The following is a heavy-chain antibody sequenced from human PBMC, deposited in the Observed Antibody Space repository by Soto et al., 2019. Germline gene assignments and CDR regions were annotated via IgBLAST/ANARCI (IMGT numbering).Heavy chain of an antibody. CDR1: GDSISRIDYY. CDR2: IYFRGNA. J-gene: IGHJ3*02. Sequence: TLSLTCSVSGDSISRIDYYWTWIRQHPEKGLEWIGNIYFRGNAYYSPSLESRLTISVDTSKNQFSLKLTSVTAADTAVYYCAREGGSYDSGGYLIRGAFDIWGQGTMVTVSS. CDR3: AREGGSYDSGGYLIRGAFDI. D-gene: IGHD3-22*01. V-gene: IGHV4-31*03.